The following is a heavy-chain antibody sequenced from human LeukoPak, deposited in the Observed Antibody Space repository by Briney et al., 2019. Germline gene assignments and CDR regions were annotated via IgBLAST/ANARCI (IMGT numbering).Heavy chain of an antibody. CDR3: ARHSSSWYRTEYFQH. Sequence: SETLSLTCTVSGGSISSYYWSWLRQPPGKGLEWIGYIYYSGSTNYNPSLKSRVTISVDTSKNQFSLKLSSVTAADTAVYYCARHSSSWYRTEYFQHWGQGTLVTVSS. CDR2: IYYSGST. D-gene: IGHD6-13*01. J-gene: IGHJ1*01. CDR1: GGSISSYY. V-gene: IGHV4-59*08.